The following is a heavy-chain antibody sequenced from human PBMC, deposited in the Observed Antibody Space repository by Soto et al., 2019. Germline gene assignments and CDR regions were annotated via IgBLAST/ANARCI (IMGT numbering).Heavy chain of an antibody. D-gene: IGHD3-10*01. CDR2: ISRDGTNK. CDR1: GFTFSRYA. J-gene: IGHJ4*02. CDR3: ARSRSGAVADSFDF. V-gene: IGHV3-30*04. Sequence: QVQVVESGGGVVQPGRSLRLSCAASGFTFSRYAIHWVRQAPGKGLEWVAVISRDGTNKYYVDSVNGRFTISRDNSRNTLYLQMNSLRHEDAAVYYCARSRSGAVADSFDFWGQGTLVTVSS.